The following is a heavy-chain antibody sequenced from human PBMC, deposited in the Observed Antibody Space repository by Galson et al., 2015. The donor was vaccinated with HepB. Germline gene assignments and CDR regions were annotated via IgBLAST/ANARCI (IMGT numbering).Heavy chain of an antibody. CDR1: GFTFDDYA. D-gene: IGHD3-3*01. V-gene: IGHV3-9*01. CDR3: ARLGRITIFGVVIPGGWFDP. Sequence: SLRLSCAASGFTFDDYAMHWVRQAPGKGLEWVSGISWNSGSIGYADSVKGRFTISRDNAKNSLYLQMNSLRAEDTAVYYCARLGRITIFGVVIPGGWFDPWGQGTLVTVSS. J-gene: IGHJ5*02. CDR2: ISWNSGSI.